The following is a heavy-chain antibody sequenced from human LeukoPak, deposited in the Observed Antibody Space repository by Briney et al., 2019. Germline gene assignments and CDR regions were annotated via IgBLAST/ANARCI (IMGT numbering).Heavy chain of an antibody. CDR2: ISDSGGDT. V-gene: IGHV3-23*01. CDR3: AKTDCTSSSCFTIDS. J-gene: IGHJ4*02. CDR1: GFTFAYYA. D-gene: IGHD2-2*02. Sequence: GGSLRLSCAASGFTFAYYAMSWVRQAPGRGLEWVSVISDSGGDTSYADSGKGRFTISRDNSKNTVYLHMSSLRAEDTAVYYCAKTDCTSSSCFTIDSWGQGTLVTVSS.